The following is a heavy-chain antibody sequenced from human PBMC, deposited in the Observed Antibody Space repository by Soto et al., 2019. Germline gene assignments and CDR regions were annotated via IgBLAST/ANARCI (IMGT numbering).Heavy chain of an antibody. J-gene: IGHJ6*03. V-gene: IGHV4-34*01. Sequence: PSETLSLTCVVYRGSLSGYYWSWIRQPPGKGLEWIGEINHSGSTHYSPSLKSRVTMSVDTSKNHFSVKLTSVTAADTATYYCARVPLRGTSSYYMDVWATGTKVTVSS. CDR3: ARVPLRGTSSYYMDV. CDR2: INHSGST. CDR1: RGSLSGYY. D-gene: IGHD1-1*01.